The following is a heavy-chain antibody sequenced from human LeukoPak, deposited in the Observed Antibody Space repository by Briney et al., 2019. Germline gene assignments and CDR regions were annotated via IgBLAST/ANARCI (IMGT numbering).Heavy chain of an antibody. CDR1: GFTFRNYW. CDR2: INEGGNEK. CDR3: ARGFADFVWGSYPSGY. Sequence: GGSLRLSCAASGFTFRNYWMSWVRQVPGKGLEWVVNINEGGNEKNYVDSVKGRFTASRDNAQNSLYLQMNSLRVEDTAVYYCARGFADFVWGSYPSGYWGQGILVTVSS. V-gene: IGHV3-7*03. D-gene: IGHD3-16*02. J-gene: IGHJ4*02.